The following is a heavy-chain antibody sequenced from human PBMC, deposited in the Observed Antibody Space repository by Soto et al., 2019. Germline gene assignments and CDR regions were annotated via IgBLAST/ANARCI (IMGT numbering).Heavy chain of an antibody. Sequence: LSLSCAASGFTFSRYSMHWVRQAPGKGVEWVSYISSSSSTIYYADSVKGRFTISRDNAKNSLYLQMNSLRDEDTAVYYCARDEGMSTDYPYPREEALDIWAQETMIT. CDR3: ARDEGMSTDYPYPREEALDI. V-gene: IGHV3-48*02. CDR2: ISSSSSTI. CDR1: GFTFSRYS. D-gene: IGHD4-4*01. J-gene: IGHJ3*02.